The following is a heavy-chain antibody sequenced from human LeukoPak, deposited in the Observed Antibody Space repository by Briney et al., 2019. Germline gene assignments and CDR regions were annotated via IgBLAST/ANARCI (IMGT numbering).Heavy chain of an antibody. Sequence: GGSLRLPCAASGFTFSSYAMSWVRQAPGKGLEWVSAISGSGGSTYYADSVKGRFTISRDNSKNTLYLQMNSLRAEDTAVYYCAKCGAAAGRYYFDYWGQGTLVTVSS. CDR1: GFTFSSYA. D-gene: IGHD6-13*01. CDR2: ISGSGGST. J-gene: IGHJ4*02. CDR3: AKCGAAAGRYYFDY. V-gene: IGHV3-23*01.